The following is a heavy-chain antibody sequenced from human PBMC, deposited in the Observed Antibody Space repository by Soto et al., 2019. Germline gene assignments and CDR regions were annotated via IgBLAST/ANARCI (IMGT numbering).Heavy chain of an antibody. J-gene: IGHJ4*02. D-gene: IGHD6-25*01. CDR1: GVTYNTFA. CDR2: IIPVLGPA. V-gene: IGHV1-69*10. CDR3: VRAAKRYFDY. Sequence: ASVHVSCKASGVTYNTFAVSWLRQAPGQGLEWMGGIIPVLGPAFYAQKFQGRVTITADKSTSTAYLELTSLRSEDTAVYYCVRAAKRYFDYWGQGTLVTVSS.